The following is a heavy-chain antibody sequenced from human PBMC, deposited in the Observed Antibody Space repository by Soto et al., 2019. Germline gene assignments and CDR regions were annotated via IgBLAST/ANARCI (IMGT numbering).Heavy chain of an antibody. V-gene: IGHV1-69*14. Sequence: QVQLVQSGAEVKKPESSVKVSCKAPGGTFSTYAISWVRQAPGQGLEWMGGIIPMFGTATYAQRFQDRVTITAGKSTNTVYMELSSLRSEHTAVYFCASGIQLWLRRINNGYSGWGQGTLVTVSS. D-gene: IGHD5-18*01. CDR3: ASGIQLWLRRINNGYSG. J-gene: IGHJ4*02. CDR2: IIPMFGTA. CDR1: GGTFSTYA.